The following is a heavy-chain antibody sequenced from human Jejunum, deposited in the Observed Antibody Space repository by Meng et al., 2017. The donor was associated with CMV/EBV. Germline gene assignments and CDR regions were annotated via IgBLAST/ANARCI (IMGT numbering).Heavy chain of an antibody. V-gene: IGHV3-23*01. D-gene: IGHD2-2*01. CDR1: FSGCG. CDR2: ISGSGGST. Sequence: FSGCGIGWVRQAPGKGRGCGSAISGSGGSTYYADSVKGRFTISRDNSKNTLYLQMNSLRAEETAVYYCAKDPRETVVVPDAFEIWGQGTMVTVSS. CDR3: AKDPRETVVVPDAFEI. J-gene: IGHJ3*02.